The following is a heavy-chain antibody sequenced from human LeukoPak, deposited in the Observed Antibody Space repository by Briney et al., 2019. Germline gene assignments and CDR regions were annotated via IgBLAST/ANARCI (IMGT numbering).Heavy chain of an antibody. D-gene: IGHD4-17*01. Sequence: GGSLRLSCAASGFTFSDYSMSWLRQAPGKGLEWVSYISSSSSYTDYADSVKGRFTISRDNAKNSLHLEMNSRRAEDTAGYYCARGGDGDEVFDYWGQGTLVTVSS. CDR2: ISSSSSYT. CDR3: ARGGDGDEVFDY. J-gene: IGHJ4*02. CDR1: GFTFSDYS. V-gene: IGHV3-11*06.